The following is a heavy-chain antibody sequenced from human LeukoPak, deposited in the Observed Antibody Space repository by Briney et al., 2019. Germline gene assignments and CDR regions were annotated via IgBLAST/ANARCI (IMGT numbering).Heavy chain of an antibody. Sequence: SETLSLTCTVSGGSISSYYWSWIRQPPGKGLEWIGYIYYSGSTNYNPSLKSRVTISVDTSKNQFSLKLSSVTAADTAVYHCARPNGYYGSDAFDIWGQGTLVTVSS. V-gene: IGHV4-59*08. J-gene: IGHJ3*02. CDR3: ARPNGYYGSDAFDI. CDR1: GGSISSYY. D-gene: IGHD3-22*01. CDR2: IYYSGST.